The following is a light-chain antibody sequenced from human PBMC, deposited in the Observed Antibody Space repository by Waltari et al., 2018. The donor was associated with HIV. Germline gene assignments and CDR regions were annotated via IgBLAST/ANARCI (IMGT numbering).Light chain of an antibody. Sequence: QSALTQPASVSGSPGQSITISCTGTSSDVGGYKYVSWYQQHPGKAPKVVIFDVSNRPSGISNRFSGSKSGNTASLTISGLQAEDEGDYLCCSYRDNSTPLYVFGTGTKVTVL. CDR1: SSDVGGYKY. J-gene: IGLJ1*01. CDR3: CSYRDNSTPLYV. CDR2: DVS. V-gene: IGLV2-14*03.